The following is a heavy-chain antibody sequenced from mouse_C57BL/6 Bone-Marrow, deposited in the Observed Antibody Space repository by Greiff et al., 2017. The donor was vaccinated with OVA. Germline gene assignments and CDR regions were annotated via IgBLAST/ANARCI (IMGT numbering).Heavy chain of an antibody. V-gene: IGHV3-6*01. Sequence: ESGPGLVKPSQSLSLTCSVTGYSITSGYYWNWIRQFPGNNLEWMGSISYDGSNNYNPSLKNRISITRDTSKNQFFLKLNSVTTEDTATYYCARGYGSYFDYWGQGTTLTVSS. CDR1: GYSITSGYY. D-gene: IGHD2-2*01. CDR3: ARGYGSYFDY. J-gene: IGHJ2*01. CDR2: ISYDGSN.